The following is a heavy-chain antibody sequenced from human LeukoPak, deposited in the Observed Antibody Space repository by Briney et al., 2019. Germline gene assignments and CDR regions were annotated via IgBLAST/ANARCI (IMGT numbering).Heavy chain of an antibody. CDR2: ISYDGSNK. CDR1: GFTFSNYA. J-gene: IGHJ4*02. V-gene: IGHV3-30*04. D-gene: IGHD2-2*01. Sequence: PGGSLRLSCAASGFTFSNYAMHWVRQAPGKGPEWVALISYDGSNKNYADSVKGRFTISRDNSKSTLFLQMNSLRTEDTALFYCAREETWFSTTWYYFDYWGQGTLVTVSS. CDR3: AREETWFSTTWYYFDY.